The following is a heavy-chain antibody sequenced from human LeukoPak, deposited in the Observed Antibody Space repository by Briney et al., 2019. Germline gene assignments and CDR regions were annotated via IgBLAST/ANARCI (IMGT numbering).Heavy chain of an antibody. J-gene: IGHJ4*02. CDR3: ARVPHPTYYFDY. CDR2: VSGNGATT. V-gene: IGHV3-23*01. CDR1: GFTFSSYA. Sequence: GGSLKVSCAASGFTFSSYAMSWVRLAPGKGLEWVSTVSGNGATTYYADSVKGRFTISRDNSKNTLDLQMSSLRAEDTAIYFCARVPHPTYYFDYWGRGTLVTVSS. D-gene: IGHD4-11*01.